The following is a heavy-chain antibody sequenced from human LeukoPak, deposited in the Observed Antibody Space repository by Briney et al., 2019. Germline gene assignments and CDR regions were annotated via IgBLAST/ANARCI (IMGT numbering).Heavy chain of an antibody. D-gene: IGHD3-3*01. Sequence: SETLSLTCTVSGGSISSGSYYWSWIRQPAGKGLEWIGRIYTSGSTNYNPSLKSRDTISVDTSKNQFSLKLSSVTAADTAVYYCARGLRTIFGVARFDYWGQGTLVTVSS. J-gene: IGHJ4*02. V-gene: IGHV4-61*02. CDR3: ARGLRTIFGVARFDY. CDR2: IYTSGST. CDR1: GGSISSGSYY.